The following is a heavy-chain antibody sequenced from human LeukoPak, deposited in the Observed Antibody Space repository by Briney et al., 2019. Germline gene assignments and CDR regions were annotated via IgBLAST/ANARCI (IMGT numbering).Heavy chain of an antibody. CDR2: ICPGDSDT. V-gene: IGHV5-51*01. Sequence: GESLKISCKGSGYSFTSYWIGWVRQMPGKGLEWMGIICPGDSDTRYSPSFQGQVTISADKSISTAYLQWSSLKASDTAMYYCARHRYSSSQRHDLDYWGQGTLVTVSS. CDR1: GYSFTSYW. CDR3: ARHRYSSSQRHDLDY. J-gene: IGHJ4*02. D-gene: IGHD6-13*01.